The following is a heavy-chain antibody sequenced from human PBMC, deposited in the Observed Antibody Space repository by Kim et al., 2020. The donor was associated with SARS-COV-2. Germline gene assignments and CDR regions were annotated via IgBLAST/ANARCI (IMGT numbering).Heavy chain of an antibody. Sequence: NYAQKFQGRVTMTRDTSISTAYMELSRLRSDDTAVYYCARDYDFWSGYRYWGQGTLVTVSS. D-gene: IGHD3-3*01. CDR3: ARDYDFWSGYRY. J-gene: IGHJ4*02. V-gene: IGHV1-2*02.